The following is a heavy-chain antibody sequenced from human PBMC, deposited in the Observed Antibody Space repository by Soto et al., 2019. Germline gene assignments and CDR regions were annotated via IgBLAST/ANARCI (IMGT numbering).Heavy chain of an antibody. V-gene: IGHV1-69*01. CDR1: GGTFSSYA. CDR2: IIPIFGTA. CDR3: ARVGGYNWNERGFGLNY. D-gene: IGHD1-1*01. Sequence: QVQLVQSGAEVKKPGSSVKVSCKASGGTFSSYAISWVRQAPGQGLEWMGGIIPIFGTANYAQKFQGRVTITADESTITAYMELSSLRSEDTAVYYCARVGGYNWNERGFGLNYWGQGTLVTVSS. J-gene: IGHJ4*02.